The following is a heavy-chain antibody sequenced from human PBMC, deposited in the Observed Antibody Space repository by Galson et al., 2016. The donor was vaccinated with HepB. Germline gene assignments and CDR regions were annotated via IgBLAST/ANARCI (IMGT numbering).Heavy chain of an antibody. CDR3: ARGEERWLQYFPLIANRMYQHAFDI. J-gene: IGHJ3*02. CDR2: INPSGGST. D-gene: IGHD5-24*01. V-gene: IGHV1-46*03. Sequence: SVKVSCKASRYTFTSYYMHWVRQAPGQGLEWMGIINPSGGSTSYAQKFQGRVTMTRDTSTSTVFMGLSSLRSEDTALYYCARGEERWLQYFPLIANRMYQHAFDIWGQGTMVTVSS. CDR1: RYTFTSYY.